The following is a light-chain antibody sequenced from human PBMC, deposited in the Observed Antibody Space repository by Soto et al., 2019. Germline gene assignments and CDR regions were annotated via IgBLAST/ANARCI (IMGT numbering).Light chain of an antibody. CDR2: DAS. CDR3: QQRSNWPVT. V-gene: IGKV3-11*01. Sequence: EIVLTQSPGTLSLSPGERATLSRRASQSVSRYLAWYQQKPGQAPRLLIYDASTRATGISARFSGSGSGTDFTLTISSLEPEDFAVYYCQQRSNWPVTFGQGTKVEVK. J-gene: IGKJ1*01. CDR1: QSVSRY.